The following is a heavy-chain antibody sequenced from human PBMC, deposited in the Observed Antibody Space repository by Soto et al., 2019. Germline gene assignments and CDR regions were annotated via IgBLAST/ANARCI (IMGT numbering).Heavy chain of an antibody. D-gene: IGHD1-26*01. Sequence: QVQLVQSGAEVKKPGSSVKVSCKASGGTFSSYAISWVRQAPGQGLAWMGGIIAILGKANYAEKFQGRVTITADESTSTAYMELSSLRSEDTAVEYGASDRGGAIIVGDTGTVDVWGQGTLVTVSS. CDR1: GGTFSSYA. CDR2: IIAILGKA. J-gene: IGHJ3*01. CDR3: ASDRGGAIIVGDTGTVDV. V-gene: IGHV1-69*01.